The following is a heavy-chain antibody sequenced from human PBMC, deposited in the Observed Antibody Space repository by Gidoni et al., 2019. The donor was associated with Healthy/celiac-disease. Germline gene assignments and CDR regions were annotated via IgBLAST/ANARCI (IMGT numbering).Heavy chain of an antibody. Sequence: VLEWIGEINHSGSTNYNPSLKSRVTISVDTSKNQFSLKLSSVTAADTAVYYCARGLSSGYFTYYYYGMDVWGQGTTVNVSS. V-gene: IGHV4-34*01. J-gene: IGHJ6*02. CDR2: INHSGST. D-gene: IGHD3-22*01. CDR3: ARGLSSGYFTYYYYGMDV.